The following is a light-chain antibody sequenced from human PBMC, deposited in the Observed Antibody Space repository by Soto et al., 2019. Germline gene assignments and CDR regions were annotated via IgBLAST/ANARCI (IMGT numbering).Light chain of an antibody. V-gene: IGLV2-8*01. CDR1: SSDVGAYNY. J-gene: IGLJ1*01. Sequence: QSVLTQPASVSGSPGQSITISCTGTSSDVGAYNYVSWYQQYPGKAPKLMIYGVPDRFSGSKSGNTASLTVSGLQAADEADYFCKSYAGSNTYVFGSGTKVTVL. CDR3: KSYAGSNTYV.